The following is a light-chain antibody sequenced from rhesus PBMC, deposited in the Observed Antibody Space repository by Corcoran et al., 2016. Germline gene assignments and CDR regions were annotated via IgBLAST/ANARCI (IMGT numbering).Light chain of an antibody. Sequence: DIQMTQSPSSLSASVGDRVTITCQARQGISNWLAWYQQKPGKAPKLLIYAASRFQSGVPSRFSGSGSGTEFPLTISCLQPEDFATYYCQQHNSNPPTFGPGTKLDIK. CDR2: AAS. CDR3: QQHNSNPPT. CDR1: QGISNW. V-gene: IGKV1-33*02. J-gene: IGKJ3*01.